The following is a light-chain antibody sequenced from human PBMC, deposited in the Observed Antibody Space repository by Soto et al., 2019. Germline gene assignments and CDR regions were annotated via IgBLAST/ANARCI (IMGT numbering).Light chain of an antibody. CDR2: INN. CDR3: AAWDGSLNGGV. V-gene: IGLV1-44*01. J-gene: IGLJ3*02. CDR1: SSNIGSNP. Sequence: QSVLTQPPSASGTPGQRVTISCSGSSSNIGSNPVNWYQQLPGTAPKLPIYINNQRPSGVPDRFSGSKSGTSASLAISGLQSEDEADYYCAAWDGSLNGGVFGGGTKLTVL.